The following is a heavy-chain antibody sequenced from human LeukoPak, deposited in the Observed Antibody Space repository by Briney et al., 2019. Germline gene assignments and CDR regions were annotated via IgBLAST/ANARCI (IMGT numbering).Heavy chain of an antibody. J-gene: IGHJ4*02. CDR1: GGSISSSSYY. V-gene: IGHV4-39*01. CDR2: IYYSGST. Sequence: EXLSLTCTVSGGSISSSSYYWGWLRQPPGKGLEWIGSIYYSGSTYYNPSLKSRVTISVDTSKNQFSLKLSSVTAADTAVYYCARLRDDFWSGYSYRYFDYWGQGTLVTVSS. CDR3: ARLRDDFWSGYSYRYFDY. D-gene: IGHD3-3*01.